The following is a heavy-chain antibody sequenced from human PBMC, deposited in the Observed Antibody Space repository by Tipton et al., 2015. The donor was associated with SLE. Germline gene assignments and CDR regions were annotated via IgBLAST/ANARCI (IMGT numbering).Heavy chain of an antibody. CDR3: AKDPRDYWYFDL. Sequence: SLRLSCAASGFTFSSYAMSWVRQAPGKGLEWVSTISGSGRSTYYADSVKGRFTISRDNSKNTLYLQMNSLRAEDTAVYYCAKDPRDYWYFDLWGRGTLVTVSS. V-gene: IGHV3-23*01. CDR1: GFTFSSYA. J-gene: IGHJ2*01. CDR2: ISGSGRST.